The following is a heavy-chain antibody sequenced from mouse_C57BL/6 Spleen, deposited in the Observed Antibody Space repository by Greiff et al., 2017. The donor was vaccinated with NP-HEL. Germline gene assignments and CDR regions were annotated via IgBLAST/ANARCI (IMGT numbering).Heavy chain of an antibody. CDR2: ISYSGST. V-gene: IGHV3-1*01. Sequence: VQLKESGPGMVKPSQSLSLTCTVTGYSITSGYDWHWIRHFPGNKLEWMGYISYSGSTNYNPSLKSRISITHDTSKNHFFLKLNSVTTEDTATYYCAREGGSSYWYFDVWGTGTTVTVSS. J-gene: IGHJ1*03. CDR1: GYSITSGYD. D-gene: IGHD1-1*01. CDR3: AREGGSSYWYFDV.